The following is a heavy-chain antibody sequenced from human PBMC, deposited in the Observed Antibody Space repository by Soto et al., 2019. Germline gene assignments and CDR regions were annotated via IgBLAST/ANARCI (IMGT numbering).Heavy chain of an antibody. D-gene: IGHD5-12*01. CDR1: GGSFSRYY. CDR2: INHSGST. CDR3: ARGEGRLVGTWFDP. V-gene: IGHV4-34*01. J-gene: IGHJ5*02. Sequence: SETLSLTCDVYGGSFSRYYWNWIRQPPGKGLEWLGEINHSGSTNYNPSLESRVTISLDTSKTQFSLKLTFVTAADTAVYYCARGEGRLVGTWFDPWGQGTLVTVSS.